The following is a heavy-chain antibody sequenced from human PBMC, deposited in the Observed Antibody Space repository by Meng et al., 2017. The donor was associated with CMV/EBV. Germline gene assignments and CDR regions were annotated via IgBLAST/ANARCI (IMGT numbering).Heavy chain of an antibody. CDR2: ISSSSRTI. D-gene: IGHD5/OR15-5a*01. CDR3: SRDHTQPVSHGTYGIDV. Sequence: GESLKISCAASGFPFSYYYMNWIRQAPGKGLEWIAYISSSSRTIYYADSVKGRFTISRENAKSSLFLQMNSLRAEDTAVYYCSRDHTQPVSHGTYGIDVWGQGTTVTVSS. J-gene: IGHJ6*02. V-gene: IGHV3-11*01. CDR1: GFPFSYYY.